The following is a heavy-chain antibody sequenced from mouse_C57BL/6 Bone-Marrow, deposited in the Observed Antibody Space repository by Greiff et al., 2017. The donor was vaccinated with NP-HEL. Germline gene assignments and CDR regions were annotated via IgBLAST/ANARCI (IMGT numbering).Heavy chain of an antibody. J-gene: IGHJ2*01. Sequence: QVQLQQPGAELVRPGSSVKLSCKASGYTFTSYWMDWVKQRPGQGLEWIGNIYPSDSETHYNQKFKDKATLTVDKSSSTAYMQLSSLTSEDSAVYYCARGGDGYYCYFDYWGQGTTLTVSS. V-gene: IGHV1-61*01. CDR1: GYTFTSYW. CDR3: ARGGDGYYCYFDY. D-gene: IGHD2-3*01. CDR2: IYPSDSET.